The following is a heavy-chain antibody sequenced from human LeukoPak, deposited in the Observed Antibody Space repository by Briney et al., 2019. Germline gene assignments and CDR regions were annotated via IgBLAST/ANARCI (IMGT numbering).Heavy chain of an antibody. CDR2: INHSGST. J-gene: IGHJ6*03. CDR1: GGSFSGYY. CDR3: ARGGGYYYYYYYYMDV. Sequence: SETLSLTCAVYGGSFSGYYWSWIRQPPGKGLEWIGEINHSGSTYYNPSLKSRVTISVDTSKNQFSLKLSSVTAADTAVYYCARGGGYYYYYYYYMDVWGKGTTVTVS. V-gene: IGHV4-34*01. D-gene: IGHD3-22*01.